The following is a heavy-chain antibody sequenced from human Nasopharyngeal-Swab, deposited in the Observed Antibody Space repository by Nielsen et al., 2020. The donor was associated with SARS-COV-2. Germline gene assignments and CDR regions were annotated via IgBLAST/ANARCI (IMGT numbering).Heavy chain of an antibody. CDR1: GGTFSSYA. CDR3: ARGSVYYYYGMDV. V-gene: IGHV1-69*13. J-gene: IGHJ6*02. Sequence: SVKVSCKASGGTFSSYAISWVRQAPGQGLAWMGGIIPIFGTANYAQKFQGRVTITADESTSTAYMELSSLRSEDTAVYYCARGSVYYYYGMDVWGQGTTVTVSS. CDR2: IIPIFGTA.